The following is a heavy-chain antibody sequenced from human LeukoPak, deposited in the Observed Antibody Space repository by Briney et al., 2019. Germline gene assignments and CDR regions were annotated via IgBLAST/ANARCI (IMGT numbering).Heavy chain of an antibody. CDR1: GFTFSSYA. V-gene: IGHV3-23*01. CDR2: ISGSAGST. CDR3: AKCYPRFGDFEN. D-gene: IGHD3-10*01. J-gene: IGHJ4*02. Sequence: PGGSLRLSCAASGFTFSSYAMSWVRQAPGKGLEWVSTISGSAGSTYYADSVKGRFTISRDNSKNTLYLQMNSLRAEDTAVYFCAKCYPRFGDFENWGQGTLVTVSS.